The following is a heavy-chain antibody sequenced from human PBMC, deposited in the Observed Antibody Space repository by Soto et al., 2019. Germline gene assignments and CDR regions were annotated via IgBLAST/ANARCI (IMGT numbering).Heavy chain of an antibody. CDR2: IYYSGST. Sequence: SETLSLTCTVSGGSIINGDYYWGWIRQPPGKGLEWIGSIYYSGSTFYNPSLKSRVTMSVDTSKNQFSLRLNSVTAADTSLYYCARLWHDSSGYYYSFDQWGQGTLVTVSS. CDR3: ARLWHDSSGYYYSFDQ. CDR1: GGSIINGDYY. D-gene: IGHD3-22*01. V-gene: IGHV4-39*01. J-gene: IGHJ4*02.